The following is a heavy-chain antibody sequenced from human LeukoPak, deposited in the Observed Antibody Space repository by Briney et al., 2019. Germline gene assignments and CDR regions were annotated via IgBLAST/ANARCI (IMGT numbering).Heavy chain of an antibody. J-gene: IGHJ6*03. Sequence: GASVKVSCKASGYTFTSYYMHWVRQAPGQGLEWMGGIIPIFGTANYAQKFQGRVTITADESTSTAYMELSSLRSEDTAVYYCAGGPSGILAYYYYYMDVWGKGTTVTISS. CDR2: IIPIFGTA. V-gene: IGHV1-69*13. CDR1: GYTFTSYY. D-gene: IGHD2-15*01. CDR3: AGGPSGILAYYYYYMDV.